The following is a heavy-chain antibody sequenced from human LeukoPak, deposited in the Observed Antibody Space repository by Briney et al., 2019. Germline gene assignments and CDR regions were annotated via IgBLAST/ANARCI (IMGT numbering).Heavy chain of an antibody. CDR3: ARGTSYSSGWADAFDI. V-gene: IGHV1-8*03. Sequence: SVKVSCKASGYTFTSYDINWVRQATGQGLEWMGWMNPNSGNTGYAQKFQGRVTITRNTPISTAYMELSSLRSEDTAVYYCARGTSYSSGWADAFDIWGQGTMVTVSS. CDR1: GYTFTSYD. J-gene: IGHJ3*02. CDR2: MNPNSGNT. D-gene: IGHD6-19*01.